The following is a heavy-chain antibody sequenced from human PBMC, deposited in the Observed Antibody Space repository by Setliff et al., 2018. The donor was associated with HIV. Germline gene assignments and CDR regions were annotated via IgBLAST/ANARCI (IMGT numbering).Heavy chain of an antibody. CDR3: AGDRLVDTVMITDY. CDR1: GGSISSGNYY. D-gene: IGHD3-16*01. V-gene: IGHV4-39*07. Sequence: KPSETLSLTCTVSGGSISSGNYYWGWIRRPPGKGLEWIGSIYYGGSTYYNPSLNSRVTISVDTSKNQFSLKPSSVTAADTAMYYCAGDRLVDTVMITDYWGQGTLVTVSS. CDR2: IYYGGST. J-gene: IGHJ4*02.